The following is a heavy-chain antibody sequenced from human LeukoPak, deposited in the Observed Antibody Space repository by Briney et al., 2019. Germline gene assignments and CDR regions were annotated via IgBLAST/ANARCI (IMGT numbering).Heavy chain of an antibody. CDR2: IKQDGSEK. J-gene: IGHJ4*02. D-gene: IGHD3-22*01. CDR1: GFTFSSYW. CDR3: ARDRFYYYDSSGYFDLDY. V-gene: IGHV3-7*01. Sequence: PGGSLRLSCAASGFTFSSYWMSWVRQAPGKGLEWVANIKQDGSEKYYVDSVKGRFTISRDNAKNSLYLQMNSLRAEDTAVYYCARDRFYYYDSSGYFDLDYWGQGTLVTVSS.